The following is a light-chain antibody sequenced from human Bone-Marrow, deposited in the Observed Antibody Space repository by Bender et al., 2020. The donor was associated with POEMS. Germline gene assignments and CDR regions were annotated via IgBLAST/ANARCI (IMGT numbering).Light chain of an antibody. J-gene: IGLJ3*02. CDR2: SDN. V-gene: IGLV1-44*01. Sequence: QSVLTQPPSASGTPGQRVTISCSGSNSNIGTNAVNWYQQFPGTAPKLLIYSDNQRPSGVPDRFYAFKNGTSASLAIGEVQSKDDADYDGAAWDAGMSGGVFGRGTKLTVL. CDR1: NSNIGTNA. CDR3: AAWDAGMSGGV.